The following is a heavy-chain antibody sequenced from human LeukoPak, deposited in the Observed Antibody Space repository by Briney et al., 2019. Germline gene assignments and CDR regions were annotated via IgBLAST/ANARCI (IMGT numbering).Heavy chain of an antibody. V-gene: IGHV4-31*03. CDR2: IYYTGGT. CDR1: GDSITSGSSY. CDR3: ARAPGAFDI. J-gene: IGHJ3*02. Sequence: SQTLSLTCTVSGDSITSGSSYWAWIRQHPEKGLEWIGYIYYTGGTHYNPSLKSRLTISVDTSENQFSLKMRSVTAADTAIYYCARAPGAFDIWGQGTMVTVSS.